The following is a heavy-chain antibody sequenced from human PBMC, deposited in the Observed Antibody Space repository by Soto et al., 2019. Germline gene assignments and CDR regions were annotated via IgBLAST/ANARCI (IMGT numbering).Heavy chain of an antibody. V-gene: IGHV4-59*01. CDR3: ARMRGLGEISPYFAY. CDR1: GGSISDYQ. Sequence: QVQLQESGPGLVKPSETLSLTCTVSGGSISDYQWNWIRQSPGKGLEWIGYIYYSGRTNYNPSLKSRLTISLDTSTKQVSLSLRSVTAADTAVYYCARMRGLGEISPYFAYWGQGTLVTVSS. D-gene: IGHD3-16*02. J-gene: IGHJ4*02. CDR2: IYYSGRT.